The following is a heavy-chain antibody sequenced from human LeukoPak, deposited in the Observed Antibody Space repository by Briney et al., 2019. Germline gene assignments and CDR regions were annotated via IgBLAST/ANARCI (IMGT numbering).Heavy chain of an antibody. D-gene: IGHD1-14*01. V-gene: IGHV5-51*01. CDR3: SITGHSDNWEYF. CDR1: GYTLTKYW. J-gene: IGHJ4*02. CDR2: INPYDFDT. Sequence: GESLKISCKISGYTLTKYWIGWARQMPGKGLEWMGIINPYDFDTQYSPSSQGHVIISVDRSITTAYLQWSSLEASDSAMYYCSITGHSDNWEYFWGRGTLVTVSS.